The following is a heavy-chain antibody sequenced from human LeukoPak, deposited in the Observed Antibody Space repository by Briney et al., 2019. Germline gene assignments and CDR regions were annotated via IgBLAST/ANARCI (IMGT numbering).Heavy chain of an antibody. V-gene: IGHV3-30*02. Sequence: GGSLRLSCAASGFTFSGYDMHWVRQAPGKGLEWVAFIRYDGSNKSYTDSVKGRFTISRDNSKNTLYLQMNSLRPEDTAVYYCAKASAIDYWGQGTLVTVSS. CDR2: IRYDGSNK. CDR3: AKASAIDY. CDR1: GFTFSGYD. J-gene: IGHJ4*02.